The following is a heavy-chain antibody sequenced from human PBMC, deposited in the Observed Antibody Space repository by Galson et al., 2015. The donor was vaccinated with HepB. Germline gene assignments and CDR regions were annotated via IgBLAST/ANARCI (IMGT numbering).Heavy chain of an antibody. CDR1: GYTLTELS. CDR3: ATDMFPPYDAFDI. J-gene: IGHJ3*02. CDR2: FDPEDGET. D-gene: IGHD3-10*02. Sequence: SVKVSCKVSGYTLTELSMHWVRQAPGKGLEWMGGFDPEDGETIYAQKSQGRVTMTEDTSTDTAYMELSSLRSEDTAVYYCATDMFPPYDAFDIWGQGTMVTVSS. V-gene: IGHV1-24*01.